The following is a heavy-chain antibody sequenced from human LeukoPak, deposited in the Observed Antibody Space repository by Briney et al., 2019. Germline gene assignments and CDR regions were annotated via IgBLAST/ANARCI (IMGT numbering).Heavy chain of an antibody. CDR2: IYYSGST. J-gene: IGHJ6*03. V-gene: IGHV4-59*01. D-gene: IGHD6-13*01. CDR1: GGSISSYY. CDR3: ARTTEAHSWRTRYYDYYMDV. Sequence: SETLSLTCTVSGGSISSYYWSWIRQPPGKGLEWIGYIYYSGSTNYNPSLKSRVTISVDTFKNQFSLKLSSVTAADTAVYYCARTTEAHSWRTRYYDYYMDVWGKGTTVTVSS.